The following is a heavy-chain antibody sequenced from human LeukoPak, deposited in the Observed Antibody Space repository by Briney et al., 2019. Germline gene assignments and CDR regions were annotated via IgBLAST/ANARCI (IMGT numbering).Heavy chain of an antibody. CDR2: INHSGST. CDR3: ARDRIATNQWGYYYYYGMDV. J-gene: IGHJ6*02. Sequence: SETLSLTCAVYGVSFSGYYWSWIRQPPGKGLEWIGEINHSGSTNYNPSLKSRVTISVDTSKNQFSLKLSSVTAADTAVYYCARDRIATNQWGYYYYYGMDVWGQGTTVTVSS. V-gene: IGHV4-34*01. D-gene: IGHD6-13*01. CDR1: GVSFSGYY.